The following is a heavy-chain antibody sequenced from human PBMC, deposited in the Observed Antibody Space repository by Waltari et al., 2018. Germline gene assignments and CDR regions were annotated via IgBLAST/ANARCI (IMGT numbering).Heavy chain of an antibody. CDR1: GFVFRTYW. CDR3: ARAFRGPHAFDV. J-gene: IGHJ3*01. CDR2: IKQDGSEK. D-gene: IGHD3-16*01. V-gene: IGHV3-7*01. Sequence: EVQLVESGGGLVQPGGSLRLSCADSGFVFRTYWMSWVRQAPGKGLEWVANIKQDGSEKYYVDSVKGRFNSSRDNAKNSLFLQMNSLRVDDTAMYYCARAFRGPHAFDVWGQGTMVTVSS.